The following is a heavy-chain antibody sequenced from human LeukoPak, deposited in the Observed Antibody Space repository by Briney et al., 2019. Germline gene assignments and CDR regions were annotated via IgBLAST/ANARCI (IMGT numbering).Heavy chain of an antibody. Sequence: GASVTVSCKASGYTFTSYGISWVRQAPGQGLEGMGWINAYNGNTNYAQKLQGRVTMTTDTSTSTAYMELRSLRSDDTAVYYCARDREDIVVVPAASGNAFDIWGQGTMVTVSS. CDR2: INAYNGNT. CDR3: ARDREDIVVVPAASGNAFDI. V-gene: IGHV1-18*01. J-gene: IGHJ3*02. D-gene: IGHD2-2*01. CDR1: GYTFTSYG.